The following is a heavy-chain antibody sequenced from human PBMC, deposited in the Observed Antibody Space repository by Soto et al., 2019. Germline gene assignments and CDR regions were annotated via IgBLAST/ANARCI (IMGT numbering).Heavy chain of an antibody. J-gene: IGHJ5*02. V-gene: IGHV1-69*01. D-gene: IGHD2-15*01. CDR3: ARRSLVAARAGDNWFDP. CDR2: IIPIFGTA. CDR1: GGTFSSYA. Sequence: KVSCKASGGTFSSYAISWVRQAPGQGLEWMGGIIPIFGTANYAQKFQGRVTITADESTSTAYMELSSLRSEDTAVYYCARRSLVAARAGDNWFDPWGQGALVTVSS.